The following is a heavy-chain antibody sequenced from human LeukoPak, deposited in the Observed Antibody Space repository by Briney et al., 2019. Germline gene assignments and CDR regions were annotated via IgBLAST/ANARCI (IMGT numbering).Heavy chain of an antibody. Sequence: GGSLRLSCAASGFTFSSYEMNWVRQAPGKGLEWVANIRKGGSEIYYADSVRGRFTISRDNAKNSLYLQMNSLRAEDTAVYYCARVLGAYSNVYGPDFDYWGQGTLVTVSS. D-gene: IGHD3-16*01. V-gene: IGHV3-7*01. J-gene: IGHJ4*02. CDR3: ARVLGAYSNVYGPDFDY. CDR2: IRKGGSEI. CDR1: GFTFSSYE.